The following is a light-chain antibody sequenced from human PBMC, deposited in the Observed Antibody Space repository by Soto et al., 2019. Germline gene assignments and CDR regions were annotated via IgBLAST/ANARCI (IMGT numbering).Light chain of an antibody. CDR3: CSYAGSDYV. V-gene: IGLV2-23*02. Sequence: QSALTQPASVSGSPGQSLSISCTGASSDVGRYNLVSWYRQHPGKAPKLMIYEVSKRPSGVSHRFSGSRSGNTASLTISGLQAEDEADYYCCSYAGSDYVFGTGTKVTVL. CDR2: EVS. J-gene: IGLJ1*01. CDR1: SSDVGRYNL.